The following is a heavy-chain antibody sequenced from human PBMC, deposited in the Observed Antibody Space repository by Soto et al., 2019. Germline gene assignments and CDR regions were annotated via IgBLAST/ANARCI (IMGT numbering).Heavy chain of an antibody. CDR3: ARARGSGYYLFDY. Sequence: ASVKVSCKASGGTFSSYAISWVRQAPGQGLECMGGIIPIFGTANYAQKFQGRVTITAXXSXSXXXMXLSSLRSEDTAVYYCARARGSGYYLFDYWG. CDR2: IIPIFGTA. V-gene: IGHV1-69*13. J-gene: IGHJ4*01. D-gene: IGHD3-22*01. CDR1: GGTFSSYA.